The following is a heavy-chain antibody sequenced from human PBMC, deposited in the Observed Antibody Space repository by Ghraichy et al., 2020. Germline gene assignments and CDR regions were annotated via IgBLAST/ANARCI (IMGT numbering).Heavy chain of an antibody. V-gene: IGHV1-2*04. CDR2: INPNSGGT. Sequence: ASVKVSCKASGYTFTGYYMHWVRQAPGQGLEWMGWINPNSGGTNYAQKFQGWVTMTRDTSISTAYMELSRLRSDDTAVYYCAREGYSGSSLETLGARPWSLVPWGQRTLVADSS. CDR3: AREGYSGSSLETLGARPWSLVP. J-gene: IGHJ5*02. CDR1: GYTFTGYY. D-gene: IGHD1-26*01.